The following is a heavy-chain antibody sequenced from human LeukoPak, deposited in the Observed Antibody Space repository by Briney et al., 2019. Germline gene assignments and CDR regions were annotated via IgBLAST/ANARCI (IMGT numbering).Heavy chain of an antibody. J-gene: IGHJ6*03. CDR3: ATSGWYYYYYMDV. CDR2: IIPIFGTA. D-gene: IGHD6-19*01. Sequence: VASVKVSCKASGGTFSSYAISWVRQAPGQGLEWMGGIIPIFGTANYAQKFQGRVTITADESTSTAYMELSSLRSEDTAVYYCATSGWYYYYYMDVWGKGTTVTVSS. V-gene: IGHV1-69*13. CDR1: GGTFSSYA.